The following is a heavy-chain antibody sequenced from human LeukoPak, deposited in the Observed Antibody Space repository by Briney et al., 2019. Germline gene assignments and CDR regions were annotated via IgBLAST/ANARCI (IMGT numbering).Heavy chain of an antibody. CDR1: GFTFSNYW. D-gene: IGHD2-15*01. J-gene: IGHJ4*02. V-gene: IGHV3-74*01. CDR3: VRLLDFDY. CDR2: ISGDGSIS. Sequence: PGGSLRLSCAASGFTFSNYWIHWVRQGPGKGLVWVSRISGDGSISHYADSVKGRFTISRDNAKNTVYLQMNSLRADDTAVYYCVRLLDFDYWGQGTLVTVSS.